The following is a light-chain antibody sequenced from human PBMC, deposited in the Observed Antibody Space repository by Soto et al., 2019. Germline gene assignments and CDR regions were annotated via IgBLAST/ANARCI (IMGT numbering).Light chain of an antibody. CDR2: WAS. Sequence: DIVMTQSPESLAVSLGERATVNCQSSQSILHSSNEKNYLAWYQQKPGQPPKLLIYWASTRASGVPDRFSGCGFATHFTLTISSLQAEDVAVYYCQQYYAAPVTFGQGTKVEVK. J-gene: IGKJ1*01. CDR1: QSILHSSNEKNY. V-gene: IGKV4-1*01. CDR3: QQYYAAPVT.